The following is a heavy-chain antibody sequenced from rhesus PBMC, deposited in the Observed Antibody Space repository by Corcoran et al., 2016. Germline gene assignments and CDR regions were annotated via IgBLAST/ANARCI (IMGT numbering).Heavy chain of an antibody. CDR3: ARKYSELYV. Sequence: QVQLQESGPGLLKPSETLSLTCSFSGGSLLGGYGWGWFRQPPGKGLVWIGSSDISSGKPSYTTYLKSRATMSTDTSKNHFSRKLSSVTAADTAVYYCARKYSELYVWGRGVLVTVAA. CDR1: GGSLLGGYG. V-gene: IGHV4-127*01. J-gene: IGHJ5-2*02. CDR2: SDISSGKP. D-gene: IGHD4-23*01.